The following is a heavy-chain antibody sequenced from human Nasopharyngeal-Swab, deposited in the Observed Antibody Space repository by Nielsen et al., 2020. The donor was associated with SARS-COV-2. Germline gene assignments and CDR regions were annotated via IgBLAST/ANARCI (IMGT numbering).Heavy chain of an antibody. J-gene: IGHJ4*02. D-gene: IGHD6-13*01. Sequence: GESLKISCAASGFTFSSYEMNWVRQAPGKGLEWVSYISSSGSTIYYADSVKGRFTISRDNAKNSLYLQMNSLRAEDTAVYYCARDGGQGTIAAAGMSFDYWGQGTLVTVSS. CDR1: GFTFSSYE. CDR2: ISSSGSTI. V-gene: IGHV3-48*03. CDR3: ARDGGQGTIAAAGMSFDY.